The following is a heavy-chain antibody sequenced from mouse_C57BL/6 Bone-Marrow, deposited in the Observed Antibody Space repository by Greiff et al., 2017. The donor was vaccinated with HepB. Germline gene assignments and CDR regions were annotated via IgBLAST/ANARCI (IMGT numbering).Heavy chain of an antibody. CDR3: ARRDYYGSRRDFDF. CDR2: IYPRSGNT. Sequence: QVQLQQSGAELARPGASVKLSCKASGYTFTSYGISWVKQRTGQGLEWIGEIYPRSGNTYYNEKFKGKATLTADKSSSTAYMELRSLTSEDSAVYFCARRDYYGSRRDFDFWGQGTTLTVSS. CDR1: GYTFTSYG. D-gene: IGHD1-1*01. V-gene: IGHV1-81*01. J-gene: IGHJ2*01.